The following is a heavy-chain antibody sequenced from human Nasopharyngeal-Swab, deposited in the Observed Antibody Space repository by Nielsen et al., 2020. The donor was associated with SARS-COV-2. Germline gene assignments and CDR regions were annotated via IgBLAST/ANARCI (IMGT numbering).Heavy chain of an antibody. CDR1: GYTFSKFG. CDR2: ISAYNGDT. D-gene: IGHD2-2*01. J-gene: IGHJ4*02. CDR3: ARHGEDIVEVPAASY. Sequence: ASVKVSCKASGYTFSKFGISWVRQAPGQGLEWMGWISAYNGDTNYAQYLQGRVTMTTDTSTNTAYMELRSLRSDDTAVYYCARHGEDIVEVPAASYWGQGTLVTVSS. V-gene: IGHV1-18*01.